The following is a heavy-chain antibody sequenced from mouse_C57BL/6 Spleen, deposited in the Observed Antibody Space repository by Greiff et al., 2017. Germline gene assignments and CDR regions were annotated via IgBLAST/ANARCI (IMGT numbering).Heavy chain of an antibody. CDR2: IYPGDGDT. CDR3: ARSPPPELYPFAY. V-gene: IGHV1-80*01. D-gene: IGHD2-12*01. Sequence: VQLQQSGAELVKPGASVKISCKASGYAFSSYWMNWVKQRPGKGLEWIGQIYPGDGDTNYNGKFKGKATLTADKSSSTAYMQLSSLTSEDSAVYFCARSPPPELYPFAYWGQGTLVTVSA. J-gene: IGHJ3*01. CDR1: GYAFSSYW.